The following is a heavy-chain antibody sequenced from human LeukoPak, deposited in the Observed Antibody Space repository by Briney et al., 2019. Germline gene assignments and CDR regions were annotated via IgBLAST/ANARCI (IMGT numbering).Heavy chain of an antibody. V-gene: IGHV1-24*01. CDR2: FDPEDGET. Sequence: ASVKVSCKVSGYTLTELSMHWVRQAPGKGLEWMGGFDPEDGETIYAQKFQGRVTMTEDTSTDTAYMELSSLRSEDTAVYYCARAATKPPLSTWFDPWGQGTLVTVSS. CDR3: ARAATKPPLSTWFDP. D-gene: IGHD1-1*01. J-gene: IGHJ5*02. CDR1: GYTLTELS.